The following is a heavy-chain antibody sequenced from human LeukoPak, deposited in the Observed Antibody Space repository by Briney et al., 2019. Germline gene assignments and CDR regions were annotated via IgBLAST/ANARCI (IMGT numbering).Heavy chain of an antibody. V-gene: IGHV4-38-2*02. CDR2: IFHTGVT. J-gene: IGHJ4*02. CDR1: GYSTSTGYY. Sequence: SETLSLTCTVSGYSTSTGYYWGWIRQPPGEGLEWIARIFHTGVTHYNPSLRSRVTISVDTSKNQFSLNLRSLTAADTAVYYCATSLGYWGQGTLVTVSP. CDR3: ATSLGY.